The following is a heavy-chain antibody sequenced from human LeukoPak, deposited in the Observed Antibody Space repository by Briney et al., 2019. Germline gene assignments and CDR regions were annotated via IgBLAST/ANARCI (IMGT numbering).Heavy chain of an antibody. V-gene: IGHV1-46*03. J-gene: IGHJ3*02. Sequence: ASVKVSCKASGYTFSSYYVHWVRQAPGQGLEWMGVIYTSNGGTRCARKFQDRVTMTGDTSTSSAYMELSSLRSEDTAVYYCAREHDNARAFDIWGQGTVVTVSS. CDR3: AREHDNARAFDI. CDR1: GYTFSSYY. D-gene: IGHD2-2*01. CDR2: IYTSNGGT.